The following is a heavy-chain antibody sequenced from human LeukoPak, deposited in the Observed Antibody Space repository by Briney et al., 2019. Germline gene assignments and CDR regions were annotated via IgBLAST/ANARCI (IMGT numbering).Heavy chain of an antibody. CDR2: LSNTNMI. CDR3: ARRGETAMVGDY. D-gene: IGHD5-18*01. J-gene: IGHJ4*02. Sequence: PGGSLRLSCAASGFTFSSYGMNWVRQAPGKGLEWLSYLSNTNMIHYAESVKGRFTISRDNAKNSLYLQMDGLRAEDTAVYYCARRGETAMVGDYWDRGTLVTVSS. V-gene: IGHV3-48*01. CDR1: GFTFSSYG.